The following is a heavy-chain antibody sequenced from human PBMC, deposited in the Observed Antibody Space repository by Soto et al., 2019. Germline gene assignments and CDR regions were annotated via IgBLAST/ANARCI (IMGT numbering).Heavy chain of an antibody. Sequence: NPSETLSLTCTVSTGSIFSHSYYWAWLRHPRGKGLEWFGTFNHSGSLYNNSSLKRRVTISVNSSKHPFSMTLTSVTAADKAVYYCARRYAPRYSSGNNHFDLWGQGTLVTVSS. CDR1: TGSIFSHSYY. D-gene: IGHD6-19*01. V-gene: IGHV4-39*01. CDR2: FNHSGSL. J-gene: IGHJ4*02. CDR3: ARRYAPRYSSGNNHFDL.